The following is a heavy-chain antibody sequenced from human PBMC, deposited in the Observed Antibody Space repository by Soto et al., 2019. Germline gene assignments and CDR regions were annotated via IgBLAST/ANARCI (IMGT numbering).Heavy chain of an antibody. Sequence: KPSETLSLTCTVSGGSISSYYWSWIRQPPGKGLEWIGFIYNIGNTNYNPSLKSRVTISGDTSKNQFSLKLTSVTAADTAVYYCARGSILAAYSHFDYWGQGTLVTVSS. CDR1: GGSISSYY. CDR3: ARGSILAAYSHFDY. J-gene: IGHJ4*02. V-gene: IGHV4-59*01. D-gene: IGHD3-9*01. CDR2: IYNIGNT.